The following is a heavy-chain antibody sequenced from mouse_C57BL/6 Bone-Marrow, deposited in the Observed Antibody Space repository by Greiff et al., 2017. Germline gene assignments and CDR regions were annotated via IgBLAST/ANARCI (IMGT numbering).Heavy chain of an antibody. CDR2: SRNKANDYTT. V-gene: IGHV7-1*01. Sequence: DVQLVESGGGLVQSGRSLRLSCATSGFTFSDFYMEWVRQAPGKGLEWIAASRNKANDYTTEYSASVKGRFIVSRDTSQSILYLQMNALRAEDTAIYYCARGGGNYGFFFDYWGQGTTLTVSS. J-gene: IGHJ2*01. CDR1: GFTFSDFY. D-gene: IGHD2-1*01. CDR3: ARGGGNYGFFFDY.